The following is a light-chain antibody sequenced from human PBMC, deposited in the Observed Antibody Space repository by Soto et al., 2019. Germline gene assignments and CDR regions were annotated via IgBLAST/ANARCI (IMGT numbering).Light chain of an antibody. CDR3: QQSYKTPLT. J-gene: IGKJ4*01. V-gene: IGKV1-39*01. CDR2: TAS. Sequence: DIQMTQSPSSLSASVGDRVTITCRASQTISIFLNWYQHKPGKPPTLLIYTASSLQSGVPSRFSGSGSGTDFTLTISSLQPEDFATYYCQQSYKTPLTVGGGTKVDIK. CDR1: QTISIF.